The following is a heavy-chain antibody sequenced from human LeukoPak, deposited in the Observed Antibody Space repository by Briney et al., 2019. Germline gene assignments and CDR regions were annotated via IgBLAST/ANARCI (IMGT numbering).Heavy chain of an antibody. Sequence: ASVKVSCKASGHTFTGYYMHWVRQAPGQGLEWMGWINPNSGGTNYAQKFQGRVTMTRDTSISTVYMDLSRLRSDDTAVYYCARGGSGGIYYAMDVWGQGTTVTVSS. CDR1: GHTFTGYY. CDR3: ARGGSGGIYYAMDV. D-gene: IGHD1-26*01. J-gene: IGHJ6*02. CDR2: INPNSGGT. V-gene: IGHV1-2*02.